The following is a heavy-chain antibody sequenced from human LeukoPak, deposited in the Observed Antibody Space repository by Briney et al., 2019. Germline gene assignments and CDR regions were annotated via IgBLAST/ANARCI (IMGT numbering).Heavy chain of an antibody. D-gene: IGHD1-26*01. J-gene: IGHJ4*02. CDR3: AKGQGGSYNFDY. V-gene: IGHV3-23*01. Sequence: GGSLRLSCAASGFTFSSYAMSWVRQAPGEGLEWVSAISGSGGSTYYADSVKGRFTSSGDNSKNTLYLQMNSLRAEDTAVYYCAKGQGGSYNFDYWGQGTLVTVSS. CDR1: GFTFSSYA. CDR2: ISGSGGST.